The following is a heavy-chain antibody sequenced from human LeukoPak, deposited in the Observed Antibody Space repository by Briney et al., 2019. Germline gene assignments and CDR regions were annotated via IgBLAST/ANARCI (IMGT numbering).Heavy chain of an antibody. CDR1: GFTFSSYA. D-gene: IGHD3-22*01. Sequence: GGSLRLSCAASGFTFSSYAMSWVRQAPGMGLEWVSSITSSGAATYYADSVKGRFTISRDNSDNTLYLQMNSLRAEDTAVYYCAKDRPNYYGSNGHYYKLNGDCWGQGTLVTVSS. V-gene: IGHV3-23*01. J-gene: IGHJ4*02. CDR3: AKDRPNYYGSNGHYYKLNGDC. CDR2: ITSSGAAT.